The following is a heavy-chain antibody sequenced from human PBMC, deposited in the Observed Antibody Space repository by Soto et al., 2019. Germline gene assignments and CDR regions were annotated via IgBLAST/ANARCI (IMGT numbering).Heavy chain of an antibody. V-gene: IGHV1-69*18. CDR1: GGTFSSFA. D-gene: IGHD3-22*01. CDR2: IIPIFDSS. Sequence: QVQLVQSGAEVKKPGSSVKVSCKASGGTFSSFAISWVRQAPGQGLEWMGRIIPIFDSSNYAQKFQGRVTTTADESTSTAYMELSSLRSEDTAVFYCVGYYYDTSGYYYDYWGQGTLVTVSS. J-gene: IGHJ4*02. CDR3: VGYYYDTSGYYYDY.